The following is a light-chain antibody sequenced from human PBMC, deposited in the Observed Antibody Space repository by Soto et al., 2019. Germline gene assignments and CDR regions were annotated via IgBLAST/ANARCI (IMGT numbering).Light chain of an antibody. CDR3: QQRSTWPPIT. V-gene: IGKV3-11*01. CDR2: DAS. CDR1: QSVSGS. J-gene: IGKJ5*01. Sequence: EIVLTQSPATLSLSPGERATLSCRASQSVSGSVAWYQQKPGQVPRLLIYDASNRAAGIPTRFTGSGSGTDFTLTIISLEPEDFAVYYCQQRSTWPPITFSQGTRLDIK.